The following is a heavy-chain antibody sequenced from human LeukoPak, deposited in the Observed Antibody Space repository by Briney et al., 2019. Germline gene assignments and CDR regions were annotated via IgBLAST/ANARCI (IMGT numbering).Heavy chain of an antibody. D-gene: IGHD3-22*01. V-gene: IGHV5-51*01. Sequence: GESLKISCKGSGYSFTSYWIGWVRQMSGKGLEWTGIIYPGDSDTRYSPSFQGQVTISADKSISTAYLQWSSLKASDTAMYYCARQPDSSGYSWFDPWGQGTLVTVSS. CDR1: GYSFTSYW. J-gene: IGHJ5*02. CDR2: IYPGDSDT. CDR3: ARQPDSSGYSWFDP.